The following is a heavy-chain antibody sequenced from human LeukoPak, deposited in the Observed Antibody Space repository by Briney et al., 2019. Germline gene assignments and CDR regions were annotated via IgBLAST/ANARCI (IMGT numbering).Heavy chain of an antibody. J-gene: IGHJ4*02. Sequence: KSSETLSLTCTVSGGSISSDYWSWIRQPPGKGLEWIGYIYYSASTNHNPSLKSTVTISVATSKNQFSLKLSSVTAADTAVYYCARDLGGSGWSNFDYWGQGTLVTVSS. D-gene: IGHD6-19*01. CDR1: GGSISSDY. CDR2: IYYSAST. CDR3: ARDLGGSGWSNFDY. V-gene: IGHV4-59*01.